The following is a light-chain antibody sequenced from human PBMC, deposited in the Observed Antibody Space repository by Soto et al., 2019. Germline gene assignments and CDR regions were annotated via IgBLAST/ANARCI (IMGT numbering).Light chain of an antibody. V-gene: IGKV1-9*01. Sequence: DIQMTQSPSSLSASVGDRVTITCRARQVISSYLACYQQKPGKAPKLLIYAASTLQSGVPSRFSGSGSGTEFTLTTSSLQPEDFATYYCPQLNSYPPTFGQGTKVYIK. J-gene: IGKJ1*01. CDR1: QVISSY. CDR3: PQLNSYPPT. CDR2: AAS.